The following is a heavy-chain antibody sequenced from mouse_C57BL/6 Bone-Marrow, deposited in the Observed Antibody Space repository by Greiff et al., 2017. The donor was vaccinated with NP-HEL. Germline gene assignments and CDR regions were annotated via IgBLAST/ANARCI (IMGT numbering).Heavy chain of an antibody. Sequence: QVQLQQSRAELARPGASVKLSCKASGYTFTSYGISWVKQRTGQGLEWIGEIYPRSGNTYYNEKFKGKATLTADKSSSTAYMELRSLTSEDSAVYFCARGSGWFAYWGQGTLVTVSA. CDR3: ARGSGWFAY. D-gene: IGHD3-2*02. V-gene: IGHV1-81*01. J-gene: IGHJ3*01. CDR1: GYTFTSYG. CDR2: IYPRSGNT.